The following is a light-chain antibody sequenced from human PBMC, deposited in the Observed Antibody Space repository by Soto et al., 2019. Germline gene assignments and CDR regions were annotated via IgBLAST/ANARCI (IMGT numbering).Light chain of an antibody. CDR2: GAS. J-gene: IGKJ4*01. V-gene: IGKV3-15*01. CDR1: QSVSSN. Sequence: EIVMTQSPATLSVSPGERATLSCRASQSVSSNLAWYQQKPGQAPRLLIYGASTRATGIPARFSGSGSGTEFTLTISSLQSEDFAVYYCQQYNNWPVAFGGGTKVENK. CDR3: QQYNNWPVA.